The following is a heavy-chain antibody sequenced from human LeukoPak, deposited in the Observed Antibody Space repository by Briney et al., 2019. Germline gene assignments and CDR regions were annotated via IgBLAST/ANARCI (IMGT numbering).Heavy chain of an antibody. V-gene: IGHV3-30*02. CDR3: AKDRSGSSWYGDFDY. J-gene: IGHJ4*02. CDR1: GFTFSSYG. CDR2: IRYDGSNK. D-gene: IGHD6-13*01. Sequence: GGSLRLSCAASGFTFSSYGMHWVRQAPGKGLEWVAFIRYDGSNKYYADSAKGRFTISRDNSKNTLYLQMNSLRAEDTAVYYCAKDRSGSSWYGDFDYWGQGTLVTVSS.